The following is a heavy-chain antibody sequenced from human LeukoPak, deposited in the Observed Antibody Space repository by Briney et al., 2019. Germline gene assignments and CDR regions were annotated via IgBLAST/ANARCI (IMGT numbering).Heavy chain of an antibody. CDR2: VHLNGAT. V-gene: IGHV4-4*02. Sequence: SGTLSLTCAVSGGSITTTNWWSWVRQPPGKGLEWIGEVHLNGATNYNSSLESRFSMSIDKSNNHFSLEVTPVTAADTAMYYCTRESGAFSPFGFWGQGTLVTVSS. CDR3: TRESGAFSPFGF. J-gene: IGHJ4*02. CDR1: GGSITTTNW. D-gene: IGHD1-26*01.